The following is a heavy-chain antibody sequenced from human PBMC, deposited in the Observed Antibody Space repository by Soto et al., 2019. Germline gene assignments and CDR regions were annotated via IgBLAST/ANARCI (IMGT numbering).Heavy chain of an antibody. J-gene: IGHJ4*02. Sequence: VKVSCKASEYTFTSYTMHWVRQAPGQRLEWMGWINGGNGNTKYSQKFQGRVTITRDTSASTAYMELSSLRSDDTAVYYCARELRGLYYFDYWGQGTLVTVSS. D-gene: IGHD4-17*01. CDR2: INGGNGNT. V-gene: IGHV1-3*01. CDR1: EYTFTSYT. CDR3: ARELRGLYYFDY.